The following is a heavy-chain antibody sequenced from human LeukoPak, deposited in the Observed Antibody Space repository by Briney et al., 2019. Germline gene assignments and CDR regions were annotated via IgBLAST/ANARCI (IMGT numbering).Heavy chain of an antibody. CDR1: GGSISSGSYY. CDR3: ARARGRYRNYYYYMDV. CDR2: IYTSGST. J-gene: IGHJ6*03. D-gene: IGHD3-16*02. Sequence: PSETLSLTCTVSGGSISSGSYYWSWIRQPAGKGPEWIGRIYTSGSTNYNPSLKSRVTISVDTSKNQFSLKLSSVTAADTAVYYCARARGRYRNYYYYMDVWGKGTTVTVSS. V-gene: IGHV4-61*02.